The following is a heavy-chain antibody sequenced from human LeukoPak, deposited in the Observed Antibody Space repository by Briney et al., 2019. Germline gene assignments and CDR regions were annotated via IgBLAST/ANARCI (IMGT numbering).Heavy chain of an antibody. D-gene: IGHD3-10*01. J-gene: IGHJ4*02. V-gene: IGHV3-21*01. CDR3: ARDRVRGVIDFDY. Sequence: GSLRLSCAASGFTFSSYSMNLVRQAPGKGLEWVSSISSSSSYIYYADLVKGRFTISRDNAKNSLYLQMNSLRAEDTAVYYCARDRVRGVIDFDYWGQGTLVTVSS. CDR2: ISSSSSYI. CDR1: GFTFSSYS.